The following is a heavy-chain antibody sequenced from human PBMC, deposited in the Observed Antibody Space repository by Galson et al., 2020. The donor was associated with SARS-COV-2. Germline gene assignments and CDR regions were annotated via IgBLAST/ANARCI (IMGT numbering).Heavy chain of an antibody. D-gene: IGHD3-16*02. CDR2: IIENGADT. CDR3: AKDYRVGSDWYVH. V-gene: IGHV3-23*01. J-gene: IGHJ5*02. Sequence: GGYMRLSCSASGFTFSSYAMTWVRQAPGKGLEWVSTIIENGADTFYADSVKGRFTISRDNSKETLYRQMHSLRADDTAVYYCAKDYRVGSDWYVHWGRGTLVSVSA. CDR1: GFTFSSYA.